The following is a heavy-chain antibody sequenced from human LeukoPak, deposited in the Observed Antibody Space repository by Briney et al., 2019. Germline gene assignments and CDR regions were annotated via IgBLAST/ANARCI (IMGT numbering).Heavy chain of an antibody. Sequence: SETLSPTCTVSGGSISSYYWSWIRQPAGKGLEWIGRIYTSGSTNYNPSLKSRVTMSVDTSKNQFSLKLSSVTAADTAVYYCAARIAAAGTFAFDIWGQGTMVTVSS. CDR2: IYTSGST. V-gene: IGHV4-4*07. CDR3: AARIAAAGTFAFDI. CDR1: GGSISSYY. J-gene: IGHJ3*02. D-gene: IGHD6-13*01.